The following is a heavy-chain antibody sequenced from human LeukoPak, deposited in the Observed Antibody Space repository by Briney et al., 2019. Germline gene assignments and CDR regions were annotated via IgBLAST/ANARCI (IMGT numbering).Heavy chain of an antibody. V-gene: IGHV3-9*01. J-gene: IGHJ1*01. CDR1: GFTFDDYA. Sequence: GGSLRLSCAASGFTFDDYAMHWVRQPPGKGLEWVSGISWNSGSTGYADSVKGRFIISRDNAKNSLYLQMNSLRAEDTALYYCAKVSGSSEYFQRWGQGTLVTVSS. CDR3: AKVSGSSEYFQR. D-gene: IGHD1-26*01. CDR2: ISWNSGST.